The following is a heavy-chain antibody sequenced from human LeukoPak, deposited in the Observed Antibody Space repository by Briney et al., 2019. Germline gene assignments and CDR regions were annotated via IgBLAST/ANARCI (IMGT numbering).Heavy chain of an antibody. D-gene: IGHD6-19*01. Sequence: SETLSLTCAVYGGSFNNYYWTWIRQPPGKGLEWIGEINHSGVTNYNASLKSRVTISVDTSKNQFSLKLSSVTAADTAVYYCARDHRYSSGWGNYYYYGMDVWGQGTTVTVSS. V-gene: IGHV4-34*01. CDR2: INHSGVT. CDR1: GGSFNNYY. CDR3: ARDHRYSSGWGNYYYYGMDV. J-gene: IGHJ6*02.